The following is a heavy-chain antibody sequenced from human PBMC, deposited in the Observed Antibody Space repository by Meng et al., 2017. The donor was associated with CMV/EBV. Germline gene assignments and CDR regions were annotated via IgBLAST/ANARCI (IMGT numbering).Heavy chain of an antibody. CDR3: ARVGSESYVDY. CDR2: IYYSGST. V-gene: IGHV4-59*01. D-gene: IGHD1-26*01. Sequence: SETLSLTCTVSGGSISSYYWCWLRQPPGKGLGWIGHIYYSGSTNYNPSLKSRVTISFDTSKNQFSLKLSSVATADTAVYYCARVGSESYVDYWGQGTLVTVSS. CDR1: GGSISSYY. J-gene: IGHJ4*02.